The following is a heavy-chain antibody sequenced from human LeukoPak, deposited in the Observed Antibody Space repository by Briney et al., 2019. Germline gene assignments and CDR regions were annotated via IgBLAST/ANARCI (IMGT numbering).Heavy chain of an antibody. V-gene: IGHV4-61*10. D-gene: IGHD3-10*01. CDR2: IYYSGST. J-gene: IGHJ6*03. CDR1: GGSISSGSYY. Sequence: MASETLSLTCTVSGGSISSGSYYWSWIRQPAGKGLEWIGHIYYSGSTNYNPSLKSRVTISVDTSKNQFSLKLTSVTAADTAVYYCARVEEGYGSGRRENYYYYYMDVWGKGTTVTISS. CDR3: ARVEEGYGSGRRENYYYYYMDV.